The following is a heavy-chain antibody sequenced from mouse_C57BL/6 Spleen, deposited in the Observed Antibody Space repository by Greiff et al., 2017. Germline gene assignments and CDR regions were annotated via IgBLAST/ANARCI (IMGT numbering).Heavy chain of an antibody. V-gene: IGHV1-80*01. D-gene: IGHD4-1*01. Sequence: QVQLQQSGAELVKPGASVKISCKASGYAFSSYWMNWVKQRPGKGLEWIGQIYPGDGDTNYNGKFKGKATLTADKSSSTAYMQLSSLTSEDSAVYFCARSGLGRVYAMDYWGQGTQTPSPQ. CDR1: GYAFSSYW. CDR3: ARSGLGRVYAMDY. CDR2: IYPGDGDT. J-gene: IGHJ4*01.